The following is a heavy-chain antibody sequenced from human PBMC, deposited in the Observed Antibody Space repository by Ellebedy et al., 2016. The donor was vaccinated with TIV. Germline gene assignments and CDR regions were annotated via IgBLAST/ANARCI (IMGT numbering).Heavy chain of an antibody. CDR2: ISSGSSTI. CDR3: ATTLNYGGNCFFDN. CDR1: GFTFSDYY. J-gene: IGHJ4*02. V-gene: IGHV3-48*04. Sequence: GESLKISCAASGFTFSDYYMNWVRQAPGKGLEWVSCISSGSSTIYYADSVKGRFTISRDNAKNSVDLQMNTLRAEDTAVYYCATTLNYGGNCFFDNWGQGTLVTVSS. D-gene: IGHD4-23*01.